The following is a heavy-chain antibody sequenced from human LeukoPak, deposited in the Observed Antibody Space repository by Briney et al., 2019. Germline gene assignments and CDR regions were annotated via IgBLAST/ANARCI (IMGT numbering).Heavy chain of an antibody. Sequence: SGTLSLTCAISGGSFTDYYWSWIRQPPGKGLEWIGDINDSGSTNSSPSLKSRLVISLDTSKSQLSLKLSPVTAADTATYFCARAGRGTSSRALDYWGQGTLVTVSS. V-gene: IGHV4-34*01. J-gene: IGHJ4*02. D-gene: IGHD1-1*01. CDR1: GGSFTDYY. CDR2: INDSGST. CDR3: ARAGRGTSSRALDY.